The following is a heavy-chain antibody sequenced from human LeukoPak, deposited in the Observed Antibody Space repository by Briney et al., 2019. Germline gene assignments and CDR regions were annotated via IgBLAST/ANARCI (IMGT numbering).Heavy chain of an antibody. J-gene: IGHJ5*02. CDR2: IYTSGST. Sequence: PSETLSLTCTVSGGSISSGSYYWSRIRQPAGKGLEWIGRIYTSGSTNYNPSLKSRVTISVDTSKNQFSLKLSSVTAADTAVYYCARVRPHLIVGANSYSWGQGTLVTVSS. CDR1: GGSISSGSYY. D-gene: IGHD1-26*01. V-gene: IGHV4-61*02. CDR3: ARVRPHLIVGANSYS.